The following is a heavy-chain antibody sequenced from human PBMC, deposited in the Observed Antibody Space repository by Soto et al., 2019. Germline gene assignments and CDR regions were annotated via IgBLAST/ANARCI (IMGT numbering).Heavy chain of an antibody. V-gene: IGHV3-23*01. CDR1: GFTFTGYS. CDR3: ARSLGDHWDEYYFDY. J-gene: IGHJ4*02. D-gene: IGHD1-1*01. CDR2: ISGTGYNT. Sequence: VQVLESGGDLVQPGGSLRLSCAASGFTFTGYSMSWVRQAPGKGVEWVSGISGTGYNTYYADTVQGRFTISRDNSKNTLYLQMDSLRAEDTALYYCARSLGDHWDEYYFDYWGQGTLVTVSS.